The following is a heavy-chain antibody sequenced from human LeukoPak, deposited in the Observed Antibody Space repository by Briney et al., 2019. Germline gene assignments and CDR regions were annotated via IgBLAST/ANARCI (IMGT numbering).Heavy chain of an antibody. V-gene: IGHV1-2*02. Sequence: ASVKVSCKASGYTFTVYYMHWVRQAPGQGLEWMGWINPNSGGTNYAQKFQGRVTMTRDTSSSTAYMELSRLRFDDTVVYYCARTDYYDNSGYYIEGAFDIWGQGTMVTVSS. J-gene: IGHJ3*02. D-gene: IGHD3-22*01. CDR3: ARTDYYDNSGYYIEGAFDI. CDR1: GYTFTVYY. CDR2: INPNSGGT.